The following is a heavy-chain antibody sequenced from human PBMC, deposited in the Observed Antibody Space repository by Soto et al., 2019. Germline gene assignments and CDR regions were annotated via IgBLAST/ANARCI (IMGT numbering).Heavy chain of an antibody. Sequence: EVQLVESGGGLVQPGGSLRLSCTASGFTFSTYSMNWVRQAPGKGLEWVSYISSDSGTIYYADSVKGRFTISRDNAKNSLYLQMNSLRAEDTAIYYCAREHSNYLDCWGQGTLVTVSS. V-gene: IGHV3-48*01. CDR2: ISSDSGTI. CDR3: AREHSNYLDC. CDR1: GFTFSTYS. J-gene: IGHJ4*02. D-gene: IGHD4-4*01.